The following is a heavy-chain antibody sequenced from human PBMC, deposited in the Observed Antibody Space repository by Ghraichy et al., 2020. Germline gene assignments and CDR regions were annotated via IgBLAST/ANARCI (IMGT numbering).Heavy chain of an antibody. CDR2: DGNNK. Sequence: GGSLRLSCAASGFTFSSYAMHWVRQAPGKGLEWVAVDGNNKYYADSVKGRFTVSRDNSKNPLYLQMNSLRAEDTAVYYCARERREATFMLGDYWGRGTLVTVSS. J-gene: IGHJ4*02. V-gene: IGHV3-30-3*01. CDR3: ARERREATFMLGDY. D-gene: IGHD2/OR15-2a*01. CDR1: GFTFSSYA.